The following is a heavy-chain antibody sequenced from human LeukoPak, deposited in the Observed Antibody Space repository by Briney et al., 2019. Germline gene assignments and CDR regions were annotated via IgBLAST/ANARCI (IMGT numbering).Heavy chain of an antibody. CDR2: IIPILGIA. CDR3: ARVRGGGDCYY. J-gene: IGHJ4*02. Sequence: AAVKVSCKASGGTFSSYAISWVRQAPGQGLEWMGRIIPILGIANYAQKFQGRVTITADKSTRTAYMELSSLRSEDTAVYYCARVRGGGDCYYWGQGTLVTVSS. D-gene: IGHD2-21*02. V-gene: IGHV1-69*04. CDR1: GGTFSSYA.